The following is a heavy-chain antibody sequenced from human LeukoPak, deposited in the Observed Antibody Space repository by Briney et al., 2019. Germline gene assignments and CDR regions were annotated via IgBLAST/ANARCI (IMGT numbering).Heavy chain of an antibody. CDR3: ARDGTRVGYDSSGYYYPGMDV. CDR2: IIPIFGTA. J-gene: IGHJ6*02. Sequence: SVKVSCKASGGTFSSYAISWVRQAPGQGLEWMGRIIPIFGTANYAQKFQGRVTITADESTSTAYMELSSLRSEDTAVYYCARDGTRVGYDSSGYYYPGMDVWGQGTTVTVSS. D-gene: IGHD3-22*01. CDR1: GGTFSSYA. V-gene: IGHV1-69*13.